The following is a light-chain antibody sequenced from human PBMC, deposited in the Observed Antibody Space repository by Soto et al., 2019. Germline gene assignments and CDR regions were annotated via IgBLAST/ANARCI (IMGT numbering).Light chain of an antibody. J-gene: IGLJ2*01. Sequence: SYVLTQPPSVSVSPGQTASITCSGDKLGDKYACWYQQKPGQSPVLVIYQDSKRPSGIPERFSGSNSGNTATLTISGTQAMDEADYYCQAWDSSTRVVFGGGTKLTVL. V-gene: IGLV3-1*01. CDR2: QDS. CDR3: QAWDSSTRVV. CDR1: KLGDKY.